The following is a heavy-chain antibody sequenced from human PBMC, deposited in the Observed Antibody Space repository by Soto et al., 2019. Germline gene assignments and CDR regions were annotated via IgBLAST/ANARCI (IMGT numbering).Heavy chain of an antibody. V-gene: IGHV1-18*01. D-gene: IGHD3-10*01. J-gene: IGHJ4*02. CDR2: ISAYNGNT. CDR3: ARDMLDYYGSGSYGRGFDY. CDR1: GYTFTSYG. Sequence: GASVKVSCKSSGYTFTSYGISCVRQAPGQGLEWMGWISAYNGNTNYAQKLQGRVTMTTDTSTSTAYMELRSLRSEDTAVYYCARDMLDYYGSGSYGRGFDYWGQGTLVTVSS.